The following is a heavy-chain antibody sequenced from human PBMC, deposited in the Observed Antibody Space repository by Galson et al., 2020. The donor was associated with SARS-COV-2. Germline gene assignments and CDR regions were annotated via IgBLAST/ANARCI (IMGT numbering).Heavy chain of an antibody. D-gene: IGHD1-26*01. J-gene: IGHJ4*02. Sequence: GGSLRLSCAASGFTFSSYGMHWVRQAPGKGLEWVAVISYDGSNKYYADSVKGRFTISRDNSKNTLYLQMNSLRAEDTAVYYCAKDRGVGATMTWYIFDYWGQGTLVTVSS. V-gene: IGHV3-30*18. CDR3: AKDRGVGATMTWYIFDY. CDR2: ISYDGSNK. CDR1: GFTFSSYG.